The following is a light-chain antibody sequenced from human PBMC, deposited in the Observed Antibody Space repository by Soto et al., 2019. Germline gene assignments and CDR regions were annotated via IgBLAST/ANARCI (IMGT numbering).Light chain of an antibody. Sequence: IVLTQAPGTLSCSPGERVTLSCRASQSVRSSYFAWYQQKPRQAPRVLIFGASTRATGVPHRFSGSGSGTDFTLTISRLEPEDFALYYCQQYGNSPLTFGGGTKVDIK. V-gene: IGKV3-20*01. CDR3: QQYGNSPLT. CDR1: QSVRSSY. J-gene: IGKJ4*01. CDR2: GAS.